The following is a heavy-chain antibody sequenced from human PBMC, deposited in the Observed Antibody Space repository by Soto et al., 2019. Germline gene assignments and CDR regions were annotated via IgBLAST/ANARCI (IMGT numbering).Heavy chain of an antibody. CDR2: ISYDGSNK. J-gene: IGHJ4*02. CDR1: GFTFSSYA. Sequence: PGGSLRLSCAASGFTFSSYAMHWVRQAPGKGLEWVAVISYDGSNKYYADSVKGRFTISRDNSKNTLYLQMNSLRAEDTAVYYCARDPSLPLTSGLDYWGQGTLLTVSS. V-gene: IGHV3-30-3*01. CDR3: ARDPSLPLTSGLDY. D-gene: IGHD2-15*01.